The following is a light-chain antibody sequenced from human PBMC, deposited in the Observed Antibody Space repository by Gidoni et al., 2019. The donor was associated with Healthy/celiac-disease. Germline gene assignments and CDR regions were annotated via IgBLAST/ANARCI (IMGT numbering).Light chain of an antibody. CDR3: QSYDSSTLWV. CDR2: EDN. J-gene: IGLJ3*02. V-gene: IGLV6-57*01. Sequence: NFMLTQPHSVSESPGKTVTISCTRSSASIASNYVQWSQQRPGSSPTTVIYEDNQRPSGVPDRFSGSIDSSSNSASLTISGLKTEDEADYYCQSYDSSTLWVFGGGTKLTVL. CDR1: SASIASNY.